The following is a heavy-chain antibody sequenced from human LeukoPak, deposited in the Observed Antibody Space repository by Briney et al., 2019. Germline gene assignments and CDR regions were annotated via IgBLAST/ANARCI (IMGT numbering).Heavy chain of an antibody. D-gene: IGHD5-24*01. V-gene: IGHV3-30*04. CDR2: ISYDGSNK. J-gene: IGHJ6*03. CDR1: GFTFSSYA. CDR3: ARDAKRWLQFHDLLLHFSGYMDV. Sequence: PGGSLRLSCAASGFTFSSYAMHWVRQAPGKGLEWVAVISYDGSNKYYADSVKGRFTISRDNSKNTLYLQMNSLRAEDTAVYYCARDAKRWLQFHDLLLHFSGYMDVWGKGTTVTVSS.